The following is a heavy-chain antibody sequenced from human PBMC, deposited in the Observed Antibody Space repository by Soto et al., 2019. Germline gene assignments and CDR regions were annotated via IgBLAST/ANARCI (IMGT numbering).Heavy chain of an antibody. Sequence: SETLSLTCAVYGGSFSGYYWSWIRRPPGKGLEWIGEINHSGSTNYNPSLKSRVTISVDTSKNQFSLKLSSVTAADTAVYYCARGRCSGGSCYWYYYYYYMDVWGKGTTVTVSS. V-gene: IGHV4-34*01. D-gene: IGHD2-15*01. CDR2: INHSGST. CDR3: ARGRCSGGSCYWYYYYYYMDV. CDR1: GGSFSGYY. J-gene: IGHJ6*03.